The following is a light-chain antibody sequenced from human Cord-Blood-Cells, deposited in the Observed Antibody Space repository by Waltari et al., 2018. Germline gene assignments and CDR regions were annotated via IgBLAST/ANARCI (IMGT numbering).Light chain of an antibody. Sequence: EIVMTPSPATLSVSPGERATLSCRASQSVSSNLAWYQQKPGQDPRLLIYGASTSATGSPARFSGSGSATEVTLTISSLQSEDFAVYYCQQYNNWPPLTFGGGTKVEIK. J-gene: IGKJ4*01. CDR3: QQYNNWPPLT. CDR1: QSVSSN. CDR2: GAS. V-gene: IGKV3-15*01.